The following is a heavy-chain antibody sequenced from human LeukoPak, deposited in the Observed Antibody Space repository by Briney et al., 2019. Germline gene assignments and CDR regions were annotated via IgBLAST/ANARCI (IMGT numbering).Heavy chain of an antibody. J-gene: IGHJ4*02. V-gene: IGHV3-23*01. CDR3: AKGKSADIVATNFDY. Sequence: GGSLRLSCAASGFTFSSYAMSWVRQSPGKGLEWVSAISGSGGSTYYADSVKGRFTISRDNSKNTLYLQMNSLRAEDTAVYYCAKGKSADIVATNFDYWGQGTLVTVSS. D-gene: IGHD5-12*01. CDR1: GFTFSSYA. CDR2: ISGSGGST.